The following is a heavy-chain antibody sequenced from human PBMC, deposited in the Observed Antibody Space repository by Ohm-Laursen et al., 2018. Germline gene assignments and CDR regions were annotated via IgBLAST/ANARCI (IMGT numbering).Heavy chain of an antibody. V-gene: IGHV4-61*05. CDR2: IYYTGTT. J-gene: IGHJ4*02. CDR3: ARGYYYTPN. Sequence: TLSLTCSVSGGPISSSSYYWTWIRQPPGKGLEWIGYIYYTGTTNYNPSLTGRVTISLDTSKNQFSLKLTSVTAADTAVYYCARGYYYTPNWGQGTLVTVSS. D-gene: IGHD3-10*01. CDR1: GGPISSSSYY.